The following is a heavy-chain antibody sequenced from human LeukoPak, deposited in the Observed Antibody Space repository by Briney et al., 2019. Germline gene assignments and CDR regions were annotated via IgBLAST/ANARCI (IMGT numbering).Heavy chain of an antibody. V-gene: IGHV4-34*01. Sequence: SETLSLTCTVSGGSISSYYWSWIRQPPGKGLEWIGEINHSGSTNYNPSLKSRVTISVDTSKNQFSLKLSSVTAADTAVYYCARLPDRKNYYYYYMDVWGKGTTVTISS. CDR2: INHSGST. CDR1: GGSISSYY. J-gene: IGHJ6*03. CDR3: ARLPDRKNYYYYYMDV.